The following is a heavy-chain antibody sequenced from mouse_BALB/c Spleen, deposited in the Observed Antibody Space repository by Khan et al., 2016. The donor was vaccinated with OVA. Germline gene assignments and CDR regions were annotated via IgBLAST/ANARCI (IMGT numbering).Heavy chain of an antibody. D-gene: IGHD2-14*01. Sequence: QVQLQQSGAELARPGASVKMSCKASGYTFTSYTIHWIKLRPGQGLEWIGFINPSNGYTNYNQKFKDKATLTEDKSSTTVYMQLSSLTSDDSAVYNWVRDGAYHRNDGWFAYWGQGTLVTVSA. CDR2: INPSNGYT. CDR1: GYTFTSYT. CDR3: VRDGAYHRNDGWFAY. V-gene: IGHV1-4*01. J-gene: IGHJ3*01.